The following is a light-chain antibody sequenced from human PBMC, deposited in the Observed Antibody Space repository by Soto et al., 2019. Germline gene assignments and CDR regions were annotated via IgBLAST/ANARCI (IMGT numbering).Light chain of an antibody. Sequence: QSVLTQPPSASGTPGQRVTISCSGSRSNIGDNTVNWYQQLPGTAPKLLIYSDNQRPSGVPDRFSGSRSGTSASLAISGLQSEDEADYYCAAWDDSLASLVSGTGTKVTVL. J-gene: IGLJ1*01. CDR1: RSNIGDNT. CDR2: SDN. CDR3: AAWDDSLASLV. V-gene: IGLV1-44*01.